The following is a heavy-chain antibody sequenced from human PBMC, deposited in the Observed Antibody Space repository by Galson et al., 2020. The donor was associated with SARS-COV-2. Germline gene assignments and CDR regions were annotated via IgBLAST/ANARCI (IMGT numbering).Heavy chain of an antibody. V-gene: IGHV1-69*06. CDR3: ARFTGDGYEISDYFDY. D-gene: IGHD5-12*01. CDR2: ILPHFRQA. Sequence: KLSCYASGGTFSTYAISWVRQAPGQGLEWMGGILPHFRQAHYAQKFQGRVTITPDKSTSTAYLELSSLRSEDTAVYYCARFTGDGYEISDYFDYWGQGTLVTVSS. CDR1: GGTFSTYA. J-gene: IGHJ4*02.